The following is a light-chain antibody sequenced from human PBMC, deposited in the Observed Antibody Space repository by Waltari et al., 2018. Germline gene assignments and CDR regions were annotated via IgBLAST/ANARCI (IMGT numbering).Light chain of an antibody. V-gene: IGKV1-39*01. CDR1: QYISTY. CDR2: AAS. CDR3: QQSYGTPRT. J-gene: IGKJ1*01. Sequence: DFQMTQSPSSLSASVGDRVTITCRASQYISTYLNWYQQKPGKGPKLLIYAASTLQSGVPSRFSCSGSGTDFTFTISSLQLEDFATYYCQQSYGTPRTFGQGTKVEVK.